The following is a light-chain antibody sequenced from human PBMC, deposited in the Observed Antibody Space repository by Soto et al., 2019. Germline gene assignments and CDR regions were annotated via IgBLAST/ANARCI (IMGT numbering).Light chain of an antibody. Sequence: EIVLTQSPGTLSLSPGERATLSCRASQSVSSNFLAWYQHKPGQAPRLLIYGASSRATGIPDRFSGSGSGTDFTLTISRLEPEDFAVFYCQQYGDSLCTFGPGTKVDIK. J-gene: IGKJ3*01. V-gene: IGKV3-20*01. CDR1: QSVSSNF. CDR2: GAS. CDR3: QQYGDSLCT.